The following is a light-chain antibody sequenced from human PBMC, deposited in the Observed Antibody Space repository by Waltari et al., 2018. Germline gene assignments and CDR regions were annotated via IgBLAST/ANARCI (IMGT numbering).Light chain of an antibody. CDR2: TAS. Sequence: DIQMTQSPSSLSASVGDRVTIPCRASQGIGNDLGWFQQKPGKAPKRLIYTASSLQSGVPSRFSGSGSGTEFTLTISSLQPEDFATYYCLQHSSYSRTFGQGTKVEMK. V-gene: IGKV1-17*01. J-gene: IGKJ1*01. CDR3: LQHSSYSRT. CDR1: QGIGND.